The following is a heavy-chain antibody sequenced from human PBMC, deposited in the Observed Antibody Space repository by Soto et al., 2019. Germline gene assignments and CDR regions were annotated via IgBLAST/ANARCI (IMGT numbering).Heavy chain of an antibody. D-gene: IGHD2-15*01. CDR2: ISAYNGNT. Sequence: ASVKVSCKASGYTFTSYGFSWVRQAPGQGLGWTGWISAYNGNTNYAQKLQGRITMTTDTSTSTAYMEPRSLRSDDTAVYYCARARIYCSGGSCYTTSLDPWGQGTLVTVSS. CDR1: GYTFTSYG. V-gene: IGHV1-18*01. CDR3: ARARIYCSGGSCYTTSLDP. J-gene: IGHJ5*02.